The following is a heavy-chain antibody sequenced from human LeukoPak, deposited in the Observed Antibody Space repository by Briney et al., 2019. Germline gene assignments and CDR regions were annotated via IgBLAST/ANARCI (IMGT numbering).Heavy chain of an antibody. Sequence: PGGSLRLSCAAYGFTFSSYWMHWVRQAPGKGLVWVSRINSDGSSTSYADSVKGRFTISRDNAKNTLYLQMNSLRAEDTAVYYCARDPTDGPYSSSPIDYWGQGTLVTVSS. D-gene: IGHD6-13*01. V-gene: IGHV3-74*01. CDR1: GFTFSSYW. CDR2: INSDGSST. CDR3: ARDPTDGPYSSSPIDY. J-gene: IGHJ4*02.